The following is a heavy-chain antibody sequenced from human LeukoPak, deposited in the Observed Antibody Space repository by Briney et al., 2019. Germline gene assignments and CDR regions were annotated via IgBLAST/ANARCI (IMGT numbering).Heavy chain of an antibody. Sequence: PGGSLRLSCAASGFTVSSNYMSWVRQAPGKGLEWVSVIYSGGSTYYADSVKGRFTISRDNSKNTLYLQMNSLRAEDTAVYYCAKGREYSSSFDAFDIWGQGTMVAVSS. V-gene: IGHV3-53*01. CDR2: IYSGGST. CDR1: GFTVSSNY. J-gene: IGHJ3*02. CDR3: AKGREYSSSFDAFDI. D-gene: IGHD6-6*01.